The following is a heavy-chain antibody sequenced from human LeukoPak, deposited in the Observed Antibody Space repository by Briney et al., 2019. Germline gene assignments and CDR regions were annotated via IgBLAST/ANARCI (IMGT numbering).Heavy chain of an antibody. V-gene: IGHV1-58*02. D-gene: IGHD1-26*01. CDR2: IVVGSGNT. J-gene: IGHJ4*02. CDR1: GFTFTSSA. Sequence: ASVKVSCKASGFTFTSSAMQWVRQARGQRLEWIGWIVVGSGNTNYAQKFQGRVTMTEDTSTDTAYMELSSLRSEDTAVYYCATDIVGRFGYFDYWGQGTLVTVSS. CDR3: ATDIVGRFGYFDY.